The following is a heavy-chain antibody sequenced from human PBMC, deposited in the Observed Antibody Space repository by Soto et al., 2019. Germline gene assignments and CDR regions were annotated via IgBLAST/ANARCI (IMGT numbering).Heavy chain of an antibody. J-gene: IGHJ5*02. D-gene: IGHD3-10*01. V-gene: IGHV4-31*03. Sequence: QVQLQESGPGLVKPSQTLSLTCTVSGGSISSGGYYWSWIRQHPGKGLEWIGYIYHSGSTYYNPSLKSRVTISVDTSKNQFSLKLSSVTAADTAVYYCARDYGSGSYSDNWFDPWGQGTLVTVSS. CDR1: GGSISSGGYY. CDR3: ARDYGSGSYSDNWFDP. CDR2: IYHSGST.